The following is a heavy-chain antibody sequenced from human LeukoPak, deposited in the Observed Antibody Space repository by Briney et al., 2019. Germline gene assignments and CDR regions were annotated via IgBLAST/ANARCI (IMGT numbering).Heavy chain of an antibody. Sequence: GGSLRLSCAASGFTFSSYAMSWVRQAPWKGLEWVSAISGSGGSKYYVDSVKGRFTIYRDNSKNTLYLQMNSLRAEDTAVYYCAKDLGVVITYYFDYWAREPWSPSPQ. CDR1: GFTFSSYA. CDR2: ISGSGGSK. CDR3: AKDLGVVITYYFDY. V-gene: IGHV3-23*01. D-gene: IGHD3-3*01. J-gene: IGHJ4*02.